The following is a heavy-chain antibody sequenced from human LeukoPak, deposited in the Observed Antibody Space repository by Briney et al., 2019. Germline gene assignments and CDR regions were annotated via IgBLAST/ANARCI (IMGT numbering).Heavy chain of an antibody. J-gene: IGHJ4*02. CDR1: GFTFSSYA. CDR2: ISGSGDST. Sequence: GGSLRLSCAVSGFTFSSYAMSWVRQAPGKGLEWVSAISGSGDSTYSTDSVKGRFTISRDNSKNTLYLQMNSLRAEDTAVYYCAKKVPANWGSYFDYWGQGTLVTVSS. V-gene: IGHV3-23*01. D-gene: IGHD7-27*01. CDR3: AKKVPANWGSYFDY.